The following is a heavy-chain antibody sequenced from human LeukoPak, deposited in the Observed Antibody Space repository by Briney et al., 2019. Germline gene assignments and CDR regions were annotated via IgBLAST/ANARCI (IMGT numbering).Heavy chain of an antibody. CDR2: IYHSGST. D-gene: IGHD2-15*01. Sequence: PSETLSLTCAVSGGSISSSNWWSWVRQPPGKGLEWIGEIYHSGSTNYNPSLKSRITISVDTSKNQFSLKLSSVTAADTAVYYCARNSCPSGSCYDNRGYFDYWGQGTLVTVSS. CDR3: ARNSCPSGSCYDNRGYFDY. V-gene: IGHV4-4*02. J-gene: IGHJ4*02. CDR1: GGSISSSNW.